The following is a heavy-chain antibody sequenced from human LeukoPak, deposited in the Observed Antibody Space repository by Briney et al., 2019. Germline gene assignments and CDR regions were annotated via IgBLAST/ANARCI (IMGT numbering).Heavy chain of an antibody. CDR3: ARPAGGYGDQLGIDP. CDR2: IYPGDSDT. CDR1: GYSFTSYW. V-gene: IGHV5-51*01. Sequence: HGESLKISCKGSGYSFTSYWIGWVRQMPGKGLEWMGIIYPGDSDTRYSPSFQGQVTISADKSISTAYLQWSSLKASDTAMYYCARPAGGYGDQLGIDPWGQGTLVTVSS. J-gene: IGHJ5*02. D-gene: IGHD4-17*01.